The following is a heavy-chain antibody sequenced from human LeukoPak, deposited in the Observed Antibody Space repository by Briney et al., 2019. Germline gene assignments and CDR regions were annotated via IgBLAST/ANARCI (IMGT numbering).Heavy chain of an antibody. CDR3: ARGAFAVATIKGFDY. J-gene: IGHJ4*02. Sequence: GGSLRLSCKTSGFTFSSYAMHWVRQAPAKGLEWVAFIRYDGSNKYYADSVKGRFTISRDNSKNTLYLQMGSLRAEDMAVYYCARGAFAVATIKGFDYWGQGTLVTVSS. CDR1: GFTFSSYA. CDR2: IRYDGSNK. V-gene: IGHV3-30*02. D-gene: IGHD5-12*01.